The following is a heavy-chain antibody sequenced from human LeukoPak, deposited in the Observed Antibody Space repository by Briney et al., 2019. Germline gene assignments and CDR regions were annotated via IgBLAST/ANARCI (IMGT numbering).Heavy chain of an antibody. CDR1: GGSISSYY. CDR2: IYYSGST. V-gene: IGHV4-59*01. J-gene: IGHJ4*02. CDR3: ARAIAVAGHGKFDY. D-gene: IGHD6-19*01. Sequence: PSETLSLTCTVSGGSISSYYWSWIRQPPGKGLGWIGYIYYSGSTNYNPSLKSRVTISVDTSKNQFSLKLSSVTAADTAVYYCARAIAVAGHGKFDYWGQGTLVTVSS.